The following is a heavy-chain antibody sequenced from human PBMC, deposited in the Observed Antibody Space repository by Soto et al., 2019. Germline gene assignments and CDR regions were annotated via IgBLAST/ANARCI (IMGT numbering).Heavy chain of an antibody. Sequence: ASVKVSCKAPGYTFTTYYMHWVRQAPGQGLEWMGIINPSSGSTSYAQKFQGRVTMTREASTSTVYMELSSLRSEDTAVYYCAREVVTTQSPHYYSGMDVWGQGTTVTVSS. D-gene: IGHD2-21*02. CDR1: GYTFTTYY. V-gene: IGHV1-46*01. CDR2: INPSSGST. J-gene: IGHJ6*02. CDR3: AREVVTTQSPHYYSGMDV.